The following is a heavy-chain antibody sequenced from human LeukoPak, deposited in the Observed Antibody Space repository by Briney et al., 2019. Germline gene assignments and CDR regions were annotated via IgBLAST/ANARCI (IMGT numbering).Heavy chain of an antibody. CDR1: GFTFSSYG. D-gene: IGHD6-19*01. V-gene: IGHV3-33*01. J-gene: IGHJ4*02. CDR3: ARDRSYSSGWYGDDY. CDR2: IWYDGSNE. Sequence: GGSLRLSCAASGFTFSSYGMHWVRQAPGKGLEWVAVIWYDGSNEYYADSVKGRFTISRDNSKNTVYLQMNSLRAEDTAVYYCARDRSYSSGWYGDDYWGQGTLVTVSS.